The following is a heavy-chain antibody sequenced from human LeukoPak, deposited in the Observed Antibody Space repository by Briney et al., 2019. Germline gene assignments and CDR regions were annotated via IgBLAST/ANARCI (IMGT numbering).Heavy chain of an antibody. D-gene: IGHD2-2*01. CDR1: GGSISSYY. V-gene: IGHV4-59*12. CDR2: IYYSGYT. CDR3: ARDVICSSTSCYQYFDY. J-gene: IGHJ4*02. Sequence: SETLSLTCTVSGGSISSYYWSWLRQPPGRGLEWIGYIYYSGYTNYNPSLKSRVTMSVDTSKNQFSLKLSSVTAADTAVYYCARDVICSSTSCYQYFDYWGQGTLVTVSS.